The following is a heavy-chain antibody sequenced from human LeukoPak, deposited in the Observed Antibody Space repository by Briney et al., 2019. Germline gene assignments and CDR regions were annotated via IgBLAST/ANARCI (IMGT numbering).Heavy chain of an antibody. J-gene: IGHJ4*02. V-gene: IGHV3-11*01. Sequence: GGSLRLSCAASGFTFSDYYMSWIRQAPGKGLEWVSYISSSGSTIYYADSVKGRFTISRDNAKNTLFLQMNSLRAEDPAVYYCLKGVGATIPPLWGREPLVTVPS. D-gene: IGHD5-12*01. CDR3: LKGVGATIPPL. CDR2: ISSSGSTI. CDR1: GFTFSDYY.